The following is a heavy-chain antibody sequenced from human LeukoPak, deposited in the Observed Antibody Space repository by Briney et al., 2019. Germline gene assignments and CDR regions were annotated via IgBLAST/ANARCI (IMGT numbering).Heavy chain of an antibody. CDR3: AKEGAYYILTYDF. J-gene: IGHJ4*02. CDR1: GFTFSSYA. D-gene: IGHD1-26*01. V-gene: IGHV3-7*01. CDR2: ITEDGSKK. Sequence: GGSLRLSCAASGFTFSSYAMNWLRQAPGKGLEWVANITEDGSKKYYVDSVKGRFTISRDNAKNSLYLQMNSLRAEDTAVYYCAKEGAYYILTYDFWGQGALVTVSS.